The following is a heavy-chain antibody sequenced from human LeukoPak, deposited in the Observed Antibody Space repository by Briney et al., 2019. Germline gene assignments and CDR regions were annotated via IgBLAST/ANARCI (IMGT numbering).Heavy chain of an antibody. V-gene: IGHV1-18*01. CDR1: RYTSSRYG. CDR2: ISAYNGQT. CDR3: ARDFTPYCSSTSCSWFDP. D-gene: IGHD2-2*01. Sequence: ASVKVSSKASRYTSSRYGISWVRQAPGQGLEWMGWISAYNGQTIYAQKLQGRVTTTTDTSASTAYMELRRLTSDDTAVYYCARDFTPYCSSTSCSWFDPWGQGTLVTVSS. J-gene: IGHJ5*02.